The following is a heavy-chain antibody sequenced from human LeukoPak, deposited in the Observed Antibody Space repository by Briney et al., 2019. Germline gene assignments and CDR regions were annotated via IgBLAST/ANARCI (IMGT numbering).Heavy chain of an antibody. J-gene: IGHJ4*02. CDR3: GRSYDSSGYIDY. V-gene: IGHV4-61*02. CDR1: GGSIGSGPYY. D-gene: IGHD3-22*01. Sequence: SETLSLTCTVSGGSIGSGPYYWTWIRQPSGKGLEWLGRIFTSGSTNYKSSLKSRVTISVDTSKNQFSLKLSSVTAADTAVYYCGRSYDSSGYIDYWGQGTLVTVSS. CDR2: IFTSGST.